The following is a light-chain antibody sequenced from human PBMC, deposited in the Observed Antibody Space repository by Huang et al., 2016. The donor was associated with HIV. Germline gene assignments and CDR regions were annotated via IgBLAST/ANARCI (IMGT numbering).Light chain of an antibody. V-gene: IGKV1-33*01. CDR1: QDISNY. J-gene: IGKJ1*01. CDR3: QHYDNLRT. Sequence: DIQMTQSPSSLCASVGDRVTITCQASQDISNYLNWYQKKPGKAPKPLIYDATNFEKGGSSRFSGSGSGTDFTFTISSLQPEDIATYYCQHYDNLRTFGRGTKVEIK. CDR2: DAT.